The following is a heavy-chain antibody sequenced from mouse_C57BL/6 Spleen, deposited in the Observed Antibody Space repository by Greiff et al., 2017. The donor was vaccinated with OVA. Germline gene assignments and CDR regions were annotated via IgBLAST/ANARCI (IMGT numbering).Heavy chain of an antibody. J-gene: IGHJ2*01. V-gene: IGHV3-6*01. CDR3: ARDQEGFDY. Sequence: EVQLQESGPGLVKPSQSLSLTCSVTGYSITSGYYWNWIRQFPGNKLEWMGYISYDGSNNYNPSLKNRISITRDTSKNQFFLKLNSVTTEDTATYYCARDQEGFDYWGQGTTLTVSS. CDR1: GYSITSGYY. CDR2: ISYDGSN.